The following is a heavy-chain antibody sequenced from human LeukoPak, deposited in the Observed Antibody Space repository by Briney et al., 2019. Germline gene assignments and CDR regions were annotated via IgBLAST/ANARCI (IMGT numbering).Heavy chain of an antibody. D-gene: IGHD6-25*01. CDR1: GYTFTSYY. CDR2: INPSGGST. CDR3: ARTYSSAYMDV. J-gene: IGHJ6*02. Sequence: GASVKVSCKASGYTFTSYYMHWVRQAPGQGLEWMGIINPSGGSTSYAQKFQGRVTMTRDTSTSTVYMELNSLRSEDTAVYYCARTYSSAYMDVWGQGTTVTVSS. V-gene: IGHV1-46*01.